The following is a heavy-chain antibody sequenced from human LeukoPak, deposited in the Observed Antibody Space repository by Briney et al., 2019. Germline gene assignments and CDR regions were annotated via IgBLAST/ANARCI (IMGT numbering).Heavy chain of an antibody. Sequence: GGSVRLSCAASGLTVPGNFMSGVRQAPRKGRDWVSVIHIGGNTYYGDSVKGRFTISRDNSKNTLFLQMSSLRAEDTAVYYCARVRIGAAPNGVDYYYYMDVWGKGTTVTVSS. D-gene: IGHD6-13*01. V-gene: IGHV3-66*02. J-gene: IGHJ6*03. CDR1: GLTVPGNF. CDR3: ARVRIGAAPNGVDYYYYMDV. CDR2: IHIGGNT.